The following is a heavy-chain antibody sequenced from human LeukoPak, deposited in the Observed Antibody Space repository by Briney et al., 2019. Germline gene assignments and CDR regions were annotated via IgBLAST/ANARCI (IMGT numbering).Heavy chain of an antibody. CDR1: GYTFTSYG. D-gene: IGHD4-11*01. V-gene: IGHV1-18*01. J-gene: IGHJ4*02. Sequence: ASVKVSCKASGYTFTSYGISWVRQAPGQGLEWMGWISAYNGNTNYAQKLQGRVTMTTDTSTSTAYMELRSLRSDDTAVYYCARLAYSNYGGIESYYFDYWGQGTLVTVSS. CDR2: ISAYNGNT. CDR3: ARLAYSNYGGIESYYFDY.